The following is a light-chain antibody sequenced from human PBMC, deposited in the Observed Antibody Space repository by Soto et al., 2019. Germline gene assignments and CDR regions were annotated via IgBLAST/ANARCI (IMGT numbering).Light chain of an antibody. Sequence: DIQMTQSPSSLSASVGDRVTITCRASQGISKYLAWYQQKPGKVPKLLIYDASTLRAGVPSRFRGSGSGTEFTLTISGLQPEDVATYYCQEYNIAPLTFGGGSKVEIK. V-gene: IGKV1-27*01. CDR3: QEYNIAPLT. J-gene: IGKJ4*01. CDR2: DAS. CDR1: QGISKY.